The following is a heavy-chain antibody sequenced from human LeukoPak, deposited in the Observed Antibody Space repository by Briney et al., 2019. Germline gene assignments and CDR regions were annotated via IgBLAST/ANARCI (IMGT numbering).Heavy chain of an antibody. J-gene: IGHJ6*03. Sequence: ASVKVSCKASGYTFTSYDINWVRQATGQGLEWMGWMNPNSGNTGYAQKFQGRVTMTRNTSISTAYMELSSLRSEDTAVYYCARGVSMVRGVMWDYYYYYYMDVWGKGTTVTISS. V-gene: IGHV1-8*01. CDR3: ARGVSMVRGVMWDYYYYYYMDV. CDR1: GYTFTSYD. D-gene: IGHD3-10*01. CDR2: MNPNSGNT.